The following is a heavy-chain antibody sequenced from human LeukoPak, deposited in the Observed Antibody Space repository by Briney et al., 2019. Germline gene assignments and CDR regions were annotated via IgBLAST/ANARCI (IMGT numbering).Heavy chain of an antibody. J-gene: IGHJ4*02. D-gene: IGHD2/OR15-2a*01. CDR1: GFTFSNYA. CDR2: INSDGSWT. V-gene: IGHV3-74*01. Sequence: PGGSLRLSCAASGFTFSNYAMTWVRQAPGKGLVWVSHINSDGSWTSCADSVKGRFTISKDNAKNTVYLQMNSLRAEDTAVYYCVSFYETYWGRGTLVTVSS. CDR3: VSFYETY.